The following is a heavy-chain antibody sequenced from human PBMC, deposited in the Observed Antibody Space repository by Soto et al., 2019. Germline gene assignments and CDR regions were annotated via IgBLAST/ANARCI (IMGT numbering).Heavy chain of an antibody. CDR3: ASGLRWSRGEGYFDY. V-gene: IGHV1-8*01. J-gene: IGHJ4*02. D-gene: IGHD4-17*01. CDR1: GYTFTSYD. Sequence: QVQLGQSGAEVKKPGASVKGSCKASGYTFTSYDINWVRQATGQGLEWMGWMNPNSGNTGYAQKFQGRVTMTRNTSISTAYMELSSLRSEDTAVYYCASGLRWSRGEGYFDYWGQGPLVTVSS. CDR2: MNPNSGNT.